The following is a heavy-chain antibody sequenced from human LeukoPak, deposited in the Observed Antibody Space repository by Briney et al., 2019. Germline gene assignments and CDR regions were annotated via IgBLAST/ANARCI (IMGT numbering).Heavy chain of an antibody. J-gene: IGHJ4*02. Sequence: SETLSLTCAVYGGSFSGYYWTWIRQPPGKRLEWIGEINLSGSTSYNPSLKSRVTISVDTSKNQFSLKLSSVTAAGTAVYYCARGSIAARLAYWGQGTLVTVSS. CDR1: GGSFSGYY. V-gene: IGHV4-34*01. CDR3: ARGSIAARLAY. D-gene: IGHD6-6*01. CDR2: INLSGST.